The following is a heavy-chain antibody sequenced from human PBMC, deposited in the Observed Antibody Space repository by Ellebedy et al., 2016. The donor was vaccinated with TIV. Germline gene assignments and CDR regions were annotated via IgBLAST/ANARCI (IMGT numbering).Heavy chain of an antibody. J-gene: IGHJ4*02. Sequence: GESLKISCAASGFTFSGSYMNWIRQAPGKGLEWLSYISGSGSDINYADSVKGRFTVSGDNAKNSLYLQMNSLRAEDTAVYYCVKDARLASYWGQGTLVTVSS. CDR2: ISGSGSDI. V-gene: IGHV3-11*06. CDR1: GFTFSGSY. CDR3: VKDARLASY. D-gene: IGHD2-15*01.